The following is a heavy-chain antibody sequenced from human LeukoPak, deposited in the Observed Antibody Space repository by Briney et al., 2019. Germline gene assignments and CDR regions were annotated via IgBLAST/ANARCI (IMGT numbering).Heavy chain of an antibody. CDR2: IYTSGST. CDR1: GGSISSYY. CDR3: ARHKRSSRTQVLYFDY. V-gene: IGHV4-4*07. J-gene: IGHJ4*02. Sequence: SETLSLTCTVSGGSISSYYWSWIRQPAGKGLEWIGRIYTSGSTNYNPSLKSRVTMSVDTPKNQFSLKLSSVTAADTAVYYCARHKRSSRTQVLYFDYWGQGTLVTVSS. D-gene: IGHD6-13*01.